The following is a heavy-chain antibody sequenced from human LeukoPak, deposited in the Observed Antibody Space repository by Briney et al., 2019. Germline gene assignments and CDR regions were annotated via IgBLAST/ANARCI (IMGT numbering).Heavy chain of an antibody. J-gene: IGHJ4*02. V-gene: IGHV3-30*02. Sequence: GGSLRLSCAASGFTFSSYGMHWVRQAPGKGLEWVAFIRYDGSNKYYADSVKGRFTISRDNSKNTLYLQMNSPRAEDTAVYYCAEDRDSSGWYRQLWGQGTLVTVSS. CDR2: IRYDGSNK. CDR3: AEDRDSSGWYRQL. CDR1: GFTFSSYG. D-gene: IGHD6-19*01.